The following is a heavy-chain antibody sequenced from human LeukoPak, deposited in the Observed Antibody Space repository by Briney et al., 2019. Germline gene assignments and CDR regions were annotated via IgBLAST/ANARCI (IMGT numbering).Heavy chain of an antibody. CDR1: GYTFTSNY. D-gene: IGHD4-11*01. CDR2: IYPRDGST. V-gene: IGHV1-46*01. Sequence: WASVKVSCKASGYTFTSNYIHWVRQAPGQGLEWMGMIYPRDGSTSYAQKFQGRVTVTRDTSTSTVHMELSGLRSEDTAVYYCARGQAEPDHDYTIYDYWGQGTLVTVSS. J-gene: IGHJ4*02. CDR3: ARGQAEPDHDYTIYDY.